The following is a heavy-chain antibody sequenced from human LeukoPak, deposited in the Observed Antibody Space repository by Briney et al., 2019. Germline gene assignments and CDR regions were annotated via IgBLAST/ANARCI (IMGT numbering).Heavy chain of an antibody. J-gene: IGHJ6*02. CDR2: IYYSGIT. V-gene: IGHV4-39*07. CDR1: GGSISSSSYY. CDR3: GTIAAAGTDYYYYGMDV. D-gene: IGHD6-13*01. Sequence: SETLSLACTVSGGSISSSSYYWAWIRQPPGKGLEWIGTIYYSGITYYNPSLKSRVTMSRDTSKNQFSLKLSSVTAADTAVYYCGTIAAAGTDYYYYGMDVWGQGTTVTVSS.